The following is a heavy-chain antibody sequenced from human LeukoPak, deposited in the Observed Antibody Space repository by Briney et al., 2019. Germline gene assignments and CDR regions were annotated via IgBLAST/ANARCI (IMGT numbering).Heavy chain of an antibody. V-gene: IGHV4-59*08. Sequence: PSETLSLTCTVSGGSISSYYWSWIRQPPGKGLEWIGYIYYSGSTNYNPSLKSRVTISVDTSKNQFSLKLSSVTAADTAVYYCARGHSSGWYVLDYWGQGTLVTVSS. CDR3: ARGHSSGWYVLDY. CDR1: GGSISSYY. J-gene: IGHJ4*02. D-gene: IGHD6-19*01. CDR2: IYYSGST.